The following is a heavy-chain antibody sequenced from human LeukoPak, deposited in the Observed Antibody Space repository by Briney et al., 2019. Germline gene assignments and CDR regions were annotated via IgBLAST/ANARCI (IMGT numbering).Heavy chain of an antibody. CDR1: GFTFDDYA. CDR3: AREGYDSSGYHDAFDI. CDR2: ISSSSSYI. D-gene: IGHD3-22*01. Sequence: PGGSLRLSCAASGFTFDDYAMNWVRQAPGKGLEWVSSISSSSSYIYYADSVKGRFTISRDNAKNSLYLQMNSLRAEDTAVYYCAREGYDSSGYHDAFDIWGQGTMVTVSS. V-gene: IGHV3-21*01. J-gene: IGHJ3*02.